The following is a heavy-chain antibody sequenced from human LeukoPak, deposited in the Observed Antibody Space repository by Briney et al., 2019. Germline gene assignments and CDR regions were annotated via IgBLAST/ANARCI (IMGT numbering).Heavy chain of an antibody. CDR2: INPSGGST. J-gene: IGHJ4*02. D-gene: IGHD3-10*01. CDR3: ARDPEANYYGSGSYYNPLKY. V-gene: IGHV1-46*01. Sequence: GASVKVSCKASGYTFTSYYMHWVRQAPGQGLEWMGIINPSGGSTSYAQKFQGRVTMTRDTSTSTVYMELSSLRSEDTAVYYCARDPEANYYGSGSYYNPLKYWGQGTLVTVSS. CDR1: GYTFTSYY.